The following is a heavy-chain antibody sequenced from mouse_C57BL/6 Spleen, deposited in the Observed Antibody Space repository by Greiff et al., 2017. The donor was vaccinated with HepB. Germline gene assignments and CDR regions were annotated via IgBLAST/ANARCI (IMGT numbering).Heavy chain of an antibody. CDR1: GYTFTDYY. D-gene: IGHD1-1*01. CDR3: ARNYGSSLRYFDY. Sequence: VKLMESGPELVKAGASVKISCKASGYTFTDYYINWVKQRPGQGLEWIGWIFPGSGSTYYNEKFKGKATLTVDKSSSTAYMLLSSLTSEDSAVYFCARNYGSSLRYFDYWGQGTTLTVSS. J-gene: IGHJ2*01. V-gene: IGHV1-75*01. CDR2: IFPGSGST.